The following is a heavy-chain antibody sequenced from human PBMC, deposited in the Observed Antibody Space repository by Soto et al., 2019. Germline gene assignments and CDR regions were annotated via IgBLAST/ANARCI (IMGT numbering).Heavy chain of an antibody. CDR2: ISGSGGST. V-gene: IGHV3-23*01. J-gene: IGHJ3*02. Sequence: GGSLRLSCAASGFTFSSYAMSWVRQAPGKGLEWVSAISGSGGSTYYADSVKGRFTISTDITKNTRYLQMNSLRAEDTAVYYGAAFGIAALDDAFDIWGQGTMVTVSS. CDR3: AAFGIAALDDAFDI. D-gene: IGHD6-13*01. CDR1: GFTFSSYA.